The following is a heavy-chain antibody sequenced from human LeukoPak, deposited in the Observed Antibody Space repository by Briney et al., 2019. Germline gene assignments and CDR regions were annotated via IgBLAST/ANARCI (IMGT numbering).Heavy chain of an antibody. D-gene: IGHD3-3*01. CDR2: IYHSGST. CDR1: GYSISSGYY. CDR3: AKSPRLYDFWSGSNWFDP. J-gene: IGHJ5*02. Sequence: SETLSLSCAVSGYSISSGYYWGWIRQPPGKGLEWIGSIYHSGSTYYNPSLKSRVTILVDTSKNQFSLKLSSVTAADTAVYYCAKSPRLYDFWSGSNWFDPWGQGTLVTVSS. V-gene: IGHV4-38-2*01.